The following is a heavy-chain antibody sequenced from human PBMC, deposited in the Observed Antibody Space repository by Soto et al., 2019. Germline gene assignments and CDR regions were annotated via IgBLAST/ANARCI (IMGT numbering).Heavy chain of an antibody. CDR3: ARGYPTGGNGLDV. D-gene: IGHD2-15*01. CDR2: IYSGGST. Sequence: GGSLRLSCAASGFAVSDNYMNWVRQAPGKGLEWVSVIYSGGSTYYTDSVKGRFTISRDNSKNTLYLQMNSLRAEDTAVYYCARGYPTGGNGLDVWGQGTTVTVSS. J-gene: IGHJ6*02. V-gene: IGHV3-53*01. CDR1: GFAVSDNY.